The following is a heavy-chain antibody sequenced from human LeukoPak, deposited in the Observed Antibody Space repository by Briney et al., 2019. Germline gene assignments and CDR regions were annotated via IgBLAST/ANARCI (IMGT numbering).Heavy chain of an antibody. CDR2: IYHSGST. V-gene: IGHV4-4*02. J-gene: IGHJ4*02. CDR1: GGSISSSNW. D-gene: IGHD3-10*01. CDR3: AAYLSYGSGSYYIDY. Sequence: SGTLSLTCAVSGGSISSSNWWSWVRQPPGKGLEWIGEIYHSGSTNYNPSLKSRVTISVDKSKNQFSLKLSSVTAADTAVYYCAAYLSYGSGSYYIDYWGQGTLVTVSS.